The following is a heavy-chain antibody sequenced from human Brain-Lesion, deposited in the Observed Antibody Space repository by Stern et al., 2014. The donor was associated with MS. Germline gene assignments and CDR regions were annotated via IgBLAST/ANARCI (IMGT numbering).Heavy chain of an antibody. J-gene: IGHJ2*01. CDR2: ITPFNGNT. V-gene: IGHV1-45*02. Sequence: QLVQSGAEVRKPGSSVNVSCKASEYTFTYRYLHWGRQAPGQALEWMGWITPFNGNTLYAQKFQDRVTITADRSLSTAYMELSSLRSEDTAMYFCAQSGNYDWYFDLWGRGTLVTVSS. CDR3: AQSGNYDWYFDL. D-gene: IGHD1-26*01. CDR1: EYTFTYRY.